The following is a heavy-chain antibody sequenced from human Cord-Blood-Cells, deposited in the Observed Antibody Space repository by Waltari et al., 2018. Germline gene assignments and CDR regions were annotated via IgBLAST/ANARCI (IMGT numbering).Heavy chain of an antibody. CDR3: ARDKRAGYQLPYYMDV. CDR2: ISSSSSTI. Sequence: EVQLVESGGGLVQPGGSLRLSCAASGFTFSSYSMNWVRQAPGKGLEWVSYISSSSSTIYYADSVKGRFTISRDNAKNSLYLQMNSLRDEDTAVYYCARDKRAGYQLPYYMDVWGKGTTVTVSS. D-gene: IGHD2-2*01. J-gene: IGHJ6*03. V-gene: IGHV3-48*02. CDR1: GFTFSSYS.